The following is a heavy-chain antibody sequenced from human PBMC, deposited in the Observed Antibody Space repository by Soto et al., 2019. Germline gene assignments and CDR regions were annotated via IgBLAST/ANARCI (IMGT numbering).Heavy chain of an antibody. D-gene: IGHD3-3*01. CDR2: IIPIFGTA. J-gene: IGHJ4*02. V-gene: IGHV1-69*12. Sequence: QVQLVQSGAEVKKPGSSVKVSCKASGGTFSTYVISWVRQAPGQGLEWMGGIIPIFGTANYAQKFQGRVTISADESTSTAYMELSSLRSEDTAVYYCARQITILNPFDYLGQGTLVTVSS. CDR1: GGTFSTYV. CDR3: ARQITILNPFDY.